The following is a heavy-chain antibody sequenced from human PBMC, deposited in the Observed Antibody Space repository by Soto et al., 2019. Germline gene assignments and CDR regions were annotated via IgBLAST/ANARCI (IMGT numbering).Heavy chain of an antibody. J-gene: IGHJ4*02. CDR1: GLPFSDYY. Sequence: QVQLVESGGGLVKPGGSLRLPGAASGLPFSDYYMSWIRQAPGKGLEWVSYISSSSSYTNNADSVKGRFTISRDNAKNSLYLQMNSLRAEDTAVYYCARDHHRYSGYDYVDYWGQGNLVTVSS. CDR3: ARDHHRYSGYDYVDY. V-gene: IGHV3-11*05. CDR2: ISSSSSYT. D-gene: IGHD5-12*01.